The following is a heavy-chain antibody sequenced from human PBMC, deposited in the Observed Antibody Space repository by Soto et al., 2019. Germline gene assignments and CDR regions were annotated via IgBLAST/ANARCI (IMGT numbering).Heavy chain of an antibody. Sequence: QVQLVQSGAEVKQPGASVRVSCKASGNTHTIYFIHWLRQAPGQGLEWMGWINSVSGGTNYAPRFRGRVAMTRDTSSATAFMDLSGLRSDDTPVYYCARGGSYYAHWGQGTLVTVSS. V-gene: IGHV1-2*02. J-gene: IGHJ4*02. CDR3: ARGGSYYAH. CDR1: GNTHTIYF. D-gene: IGHD3-16*01. CDR2: INSVSGGT.